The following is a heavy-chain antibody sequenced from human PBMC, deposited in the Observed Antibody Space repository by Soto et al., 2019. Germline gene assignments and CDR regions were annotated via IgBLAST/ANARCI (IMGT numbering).Heavy chain of an antibody. Sequence: SETLSLTCTVSGGSISSYYWSWIRRPPGKGLEWIGYIYYSGSTDYNPSLKSRVTISVDTSKNQFSLKLSSVTAADTAVYYCARYIVVVPAAQSHFDYWGQGTLVTVSS. V-gene: IGHV4-59*01. CDR1: GGSISSYY. D-gene: IGHD2-2*01. CDR2: IYYSGST. CDR3: ARYIVVVPAAQSHFDY. J-gene: IGHJ4*02.